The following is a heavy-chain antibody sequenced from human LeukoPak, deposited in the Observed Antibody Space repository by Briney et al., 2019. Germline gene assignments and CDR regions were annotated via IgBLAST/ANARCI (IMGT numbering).Heavy chain of an antibody. CDR2: IKSKIDGGAT. V-gene: IGHV3-15*01. CDR3: TTDKRWETSPYDY. Sequence: GGSLRLSCAASGFTFSNAWMSWVRQAPGKGLDWVGRIKSKIDGGATEYAPPVKGRFSISRDDSKNTLYLQMNSLKTEDTAVYYCTTDKRWETSPYDYWGQGTLVTVSS. D-gene: IGHD1-26*01. J-gene: IGHJ4*02. CDR1: GFTFSNAW.